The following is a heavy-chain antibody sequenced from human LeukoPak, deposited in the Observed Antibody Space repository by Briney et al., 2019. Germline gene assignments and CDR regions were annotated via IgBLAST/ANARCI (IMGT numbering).Heavy chain of an antibody. CDR1: VATLSSYS. J-gene: IGHJ4*02. Sequence: PGGSLRLSCAASVATLSSYSMNCVREAPGKGLEWVSSISSSSSYIYYADSVKGRFTISRDNAKNSLYPQMNSLRAEDTAVYYCARDLSGSYYSTRYFDYWGQGTLVTVSS. CDR3: ARDLSGSYYSTRYFDY. V-gene: IGHV3-21*01. CDR2: ISSSSSYI. D-gene: IGHD1-26*01.